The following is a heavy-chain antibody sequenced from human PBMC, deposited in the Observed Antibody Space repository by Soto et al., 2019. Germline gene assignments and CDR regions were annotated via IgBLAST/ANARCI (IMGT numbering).Heavy chain of an antibody. CDR3: AKGLRFLEWLFDY. J-gene: IGHJ4*02. D-gene: IGHD3-3*01. V-gene: IGHV5-51*01. CDR2: IYPGDSDT. Sequence: GESLKISCKGSGYSFTSYWIGWVRQMPGKGLEWMGIIYPGDSDTKYSPSFQGQVTISADKSISTAYLQMNSLRAEDTAVYYCAKGLRFLEWLFDYWGQGTLVTVSS. CDR1: GYSFTSYW.